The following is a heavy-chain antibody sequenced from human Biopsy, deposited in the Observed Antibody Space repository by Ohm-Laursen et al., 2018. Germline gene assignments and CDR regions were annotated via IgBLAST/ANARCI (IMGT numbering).Heavy chain of an antibody. CDR3: AAGATWLVHY. D-gene: IGHD6-19*01. V-gene: IGHV4-59*11. Sequence: QTLSLTCAASGDSISFPYWGWFRQPPGKGLEYIGSTHDTGTTDYSPSLKTRVFLSVDTSAKVFSLILSSVTAADTAVYYCAAGATWLVHYWGQGTLVTVSS. CDR2: THDTGTT. CDR1: GDSISFPY. J-gene: IGHJ4*02.